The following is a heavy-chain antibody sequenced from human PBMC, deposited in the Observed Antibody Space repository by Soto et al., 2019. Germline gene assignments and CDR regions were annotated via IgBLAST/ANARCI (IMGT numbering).Heavy chain of an antibody. CDR1: GGSFSGYY. CDR2: INHSGST. D-gene: IGHD6-13*01. V-gene: IGHV4-34*01. CDR3: ARGIAAAGTLWFDP. J-gene: IGHJ5*02. Sequence: SETLSLTCAVYGGSFSGYYWSWIRQPPGKGLEWIGEINHSGSTNYNPSLKSRVTISVDTSKNQFSLKLSSVTAADTAVYYCARGIAAAGTLWFDPWGQGTLVTSPQ.